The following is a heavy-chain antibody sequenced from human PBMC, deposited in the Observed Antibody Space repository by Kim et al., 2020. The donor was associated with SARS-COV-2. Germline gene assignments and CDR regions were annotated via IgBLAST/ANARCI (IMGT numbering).Heavy chain of an antibody. V-gene: IGHV4-59*13. CDR1: GGSISSYY. CDR3: ARAKTSPWFDP. J-gene: IGHJ5*02. Sequence: SETLSLTCTVSGGSISSYYWSWIRQPPGKGLEWIGYIYYSGSTNYNPSLKSRVTISVDTSKNQFSLKLSSVTAADTAVYYCARAKTSPWFDPWGQGTLVTVSS. CDR2: IYYSGST.